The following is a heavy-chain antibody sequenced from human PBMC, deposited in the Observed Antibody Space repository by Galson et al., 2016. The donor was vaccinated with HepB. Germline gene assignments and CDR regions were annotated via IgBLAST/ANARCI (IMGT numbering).Heavy chain of an antibody. CDR2: TWFDGNYK. Sequence: SLRLSCAASGFNFISYGMHWVRQAPGKGLEWVAVTWFDGNYKDYAESVKGRITVSRDNTENTLSLQLDSLRAEDTAVYHCARSREYFGSGSYLDYWGQGTLVIVSS. D-gene: IGHD3-10*01. CDR1: GFNFISYG. V-gene: IGHV3-33*01. J-gene: IGHJ4*02. CDR3: ARSREYFGSGSYLDY.